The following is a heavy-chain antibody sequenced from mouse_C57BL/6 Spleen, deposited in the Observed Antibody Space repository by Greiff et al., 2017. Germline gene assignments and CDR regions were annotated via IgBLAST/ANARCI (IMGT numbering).Heavy chain of an antibody. CDR3: ASLLLRD. Sequence: VQLKESGPELVKPGASVKISCKASGYSFTGYYMNWVKQSPEKSLEWIGEINPSTGGTTYNQKFKAKATLTVDKSSSTAYMQLKSLTSEDSAVYYCASLLLRDWGQGTTLTVSS. CDR2: INPSTGGT. J-gene: IGHJ2*01. V-gene: IGHV1-42*01. D-gene: IGHD1-1*01. CDR1: GYSFTGYY.